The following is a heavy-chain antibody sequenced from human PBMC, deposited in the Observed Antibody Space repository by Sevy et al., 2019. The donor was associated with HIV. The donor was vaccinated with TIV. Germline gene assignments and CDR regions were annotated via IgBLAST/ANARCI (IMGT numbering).Heavy chain of an antibody. J-gene: IGHJ6*02. CDR3: SKDRGYSSVGVSRGMDV. CDR2: IKQDGSEK. CDR1: GFTFSSYW. D-gene: IGHD6-19*01. V-gene: IGHV3-7*01. Sequence: GGSLRLSCAASGFTFSSYWMNWVRQAPGKGLEWVANIKQDGSEKYYVDSVKGRFTISRDNAKNSMHLQMNSLRAEDTAVYYCSKDRGYSSVGVSRGMDVWGQGTTVTVSS.